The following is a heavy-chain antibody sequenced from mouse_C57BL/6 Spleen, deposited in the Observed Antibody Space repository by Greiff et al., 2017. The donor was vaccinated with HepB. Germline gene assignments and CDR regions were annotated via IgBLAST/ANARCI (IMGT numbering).Heavy chain of an antibody. CDR3: TPITTAWYAMDY. CDR1: GFNIKDDY. J-gene: IGHJ4*01. Sequence: EVQLQQSGAELVRPGASVKLSCTASGFNIKDDYMHWVKQRPEQGLEWIGWIDPENGDTEYASKFQGKATITADPSSNTAYLQLSSLTSEDTAVYYCTPITTAWYAMDYWGQGTSVTVSS. D-gene: IGHD1-2*01. CDR2: IDPENGDT. V-gene: IGHV14-4*01.